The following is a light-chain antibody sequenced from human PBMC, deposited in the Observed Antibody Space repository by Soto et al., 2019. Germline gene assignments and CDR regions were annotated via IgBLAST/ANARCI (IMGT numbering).Light chain of an antibody. CDR1: PSLVYSDGNTY. CDR3: SQVTYWPRT. V-gene: IGKV2-30*01. J-gene: IGKJ1*01. CDR2: KVS. Sequence: DAVMTQSPLSLPVTPGQPASISCRSSPSLVYSDGNTYSNWFQQRPGQSQRRLIYKVSNRDSGVPYRFSGSGSCPDFTLKISRVEAEDVGVYYCSQVTYWPRTFGHGTPVEIK.